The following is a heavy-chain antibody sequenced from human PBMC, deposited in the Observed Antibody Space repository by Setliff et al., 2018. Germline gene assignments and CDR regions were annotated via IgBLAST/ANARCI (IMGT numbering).Heavy chain of an antibody. D-gene: IGHD2-21*01. Sequence: SETLSLTCTVSGGSISTFYWSWIRQSPEKGLEWIAYIHYSGSTNQNPSLKSRVTISLDTPKNQFSLKLSYMTAADTAVYYCAKFLDPRDGYQNSPGFDFWGQGALVTAPQ. J-gene: IGHJ4*02. CDR1: GGSISTFY. V-gene: IGHV4-59*01. CDR3: AKFLDPRDGYQNSPGFDF. CDR2: IHYSGST.